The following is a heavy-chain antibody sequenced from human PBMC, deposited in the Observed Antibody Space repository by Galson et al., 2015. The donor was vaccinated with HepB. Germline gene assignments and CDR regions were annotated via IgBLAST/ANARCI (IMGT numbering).Heavy chain of an antibody. CDR3: AIDPKPESTHRDYYYYGMDV. D-gene: IGHD5/OR15-5a*01. V-gene: IGHV1-69*13. CDR1: GGTFSSYA. Sequence: SVKVSCKASGGTFSSYAISWVRQAPGQGLEWMGGIIPIFGTANYAQKFQGRVTITADESTSTAYMELSSLRSEDTAVYYCAIDPKPESTHRDYYYYGMDVWGQGNPGHRLL. CDR2: IIPIFGTA. J-gene: IGHJ6*02.